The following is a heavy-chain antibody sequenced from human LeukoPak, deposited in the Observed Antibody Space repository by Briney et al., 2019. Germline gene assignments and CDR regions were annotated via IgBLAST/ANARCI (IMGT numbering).Heavy chain of an antibody. J-gene: IGHJ4*02. V-gene: IGHV3-23*01. CDR3: VKGRTGASTFHSFDY. CDR2: ISGSGGST. D-gene: IGHD1-26*01. CDR1: GFTFSSYA. Sequence: PGGSLRLSCAASGFTFSSYAMSWVRQAPGKGLEWISAISGSGGSTYYTDSVKGRFTISRDNSKNTLYLQMNSLRAEDAAVYYCVKGRTGASTFHSFDYWGQGTLVTVSS.